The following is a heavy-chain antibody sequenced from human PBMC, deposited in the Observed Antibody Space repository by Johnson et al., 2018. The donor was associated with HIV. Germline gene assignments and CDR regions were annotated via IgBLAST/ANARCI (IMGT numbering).Heavy chain of an antibody. CDR3: AKYEMQMGGWSRACDI. Sequence: VQLVEFGGGLVQPGGSLRLSCAASGFTVSSNYMSWVRQAPGKGLEWVSVIYSGGSTYYADSVKGRFTISRDNSKNTLYLQMNSLRAEDTAVYYCAKYEMQMGGWSRACDIWGQGTMVTVSS. V-gene: IGHV3-66*02. J-gene: IGHJ3*02. CDR1: GFTVSSNY. CDR2: IYSGGST. D-gene: IGHD3-16*01.